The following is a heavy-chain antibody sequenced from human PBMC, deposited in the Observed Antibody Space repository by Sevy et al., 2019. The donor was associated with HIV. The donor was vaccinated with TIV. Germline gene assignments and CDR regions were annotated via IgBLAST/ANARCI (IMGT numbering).Heavy chain of an antibody. D-gene: IGHD2-15*01. CDR3: ARDLGYCSGGSCYNWFDP. V-gene: IGHV3-48*02. CDR1: GFTFSSYS. CDR2: ISSSSNTI. J-gene: IGHJ5*02. Sequence: GGYLRLSCAASGFTFSSYSMNWVRQAPGKGLEWVSYISSSSNTIYYADSVKGRFTISRDNAKNSLYLQMNSLRDEDTAMYYCARDLGYCSGGSCYNWFDPWGQGTLVTVSS.